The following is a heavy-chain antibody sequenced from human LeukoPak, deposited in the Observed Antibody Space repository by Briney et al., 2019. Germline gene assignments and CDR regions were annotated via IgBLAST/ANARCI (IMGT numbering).Heavy chain of an antibody. Sequence: PGGSLRLSCAASGFTFSDYYMSWIRQAPGKGLEWVSYISSSGSTIYYAGSVKGRFTISRDNSKNTLYLQMNSLRAEDTAVYYCAASSSGWGYFDYWGQGTLVTVSS. V-gene: IGHV3-11*01. CDR3: AASSSGWGYFDY. D-gene: IGHD6-19*01. J-gene: IGHJ4*02. CDR1: GFTFSDYY. CDR2: ISSSGSTI.